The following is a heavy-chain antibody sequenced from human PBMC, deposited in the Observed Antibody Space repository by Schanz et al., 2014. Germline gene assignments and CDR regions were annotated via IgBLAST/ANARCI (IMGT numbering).Heavy chain of an antibody. CDR3: AKYRGYYRVSGSYRELEY. V-gene: IGHV3-23*04. CDR2: VSSRSDEI. D-gene: IGHD3-10*01. CDR1: GFTFGDYA. Sequence: EVQLVESGGGLVEPGGSLRLSCAASGFTFGDYAMTWVRQAPGKGLEWVAAVSSRSDEIKYADSVRGRFTISRDNSRSTMYLQMSSLRAEDTAIYYCAKYRGYYRVSGSYRELEYWGQGTLVTVSS. J-gene: IGHJ4*02.